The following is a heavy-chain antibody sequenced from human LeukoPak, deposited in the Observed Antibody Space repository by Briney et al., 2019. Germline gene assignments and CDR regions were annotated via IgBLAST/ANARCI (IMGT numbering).Heavy chain of an antibody. CDR3: ARALMITFGGVRAPEYYFDY. CDR2: ISSSSSYI. V-gene: IGHV3-21*01. Sequence: GGSLRLSCAASGFTFSSYSMNCVRQAPGKGLEWVSSISSSSSYIYYADSVKGRFTISRDNAKNSLYLQMNSLRAEDTAVYYCARALMITFGGVRAPEYYFDYWGQGTLVTVSS. CDR1: GFTFSSYS. D-gene: IGHD3-16*01. J-gene: IGHJ4*02.